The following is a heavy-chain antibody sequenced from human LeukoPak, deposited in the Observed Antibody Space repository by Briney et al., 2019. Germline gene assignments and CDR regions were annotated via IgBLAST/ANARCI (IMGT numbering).Heavy chain of an antibody. CDR2: IYYSGST. D-gene: IGHD4-17*01. V-gene: IGHV4-59*08. CDR3: ARISLDYGLRRAAFDI. Sequence: SETLSLTCTVSGGSISSYYWSWIRQPPGKGLEWIGYIYYSGSTNYNPSLKSRVTISVDTSKNQFSLKLSSVTAADTAVYYCARISLDYGLRRAAFDIWGQGTMVTVSS. J-gene: IGHJ3*02. CDR1: GGSISSYY.